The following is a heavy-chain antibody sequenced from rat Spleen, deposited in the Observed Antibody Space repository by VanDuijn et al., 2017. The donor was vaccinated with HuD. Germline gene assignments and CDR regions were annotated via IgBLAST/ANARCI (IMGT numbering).Heavy chain of an antibody. V-gene: IGHV2S63*01. Sequence: VQLKESGPGLVQPSQTLSLTCTVSGFSLTDYSVHWVRQPPGKGLEWMGVMLSGGSQAYDSALRSRLSISRDTSKSQVFLKIDSLQTEGTAIYYCTRLGITSFDYWGQGVMVTVSS. CDR3: TRLGITSFDY. D-gene: IGHD1-9*01. CDR1: GFSLTDYS. CDR2: MLSGGSQ. J-gene: IGHJ2*01.